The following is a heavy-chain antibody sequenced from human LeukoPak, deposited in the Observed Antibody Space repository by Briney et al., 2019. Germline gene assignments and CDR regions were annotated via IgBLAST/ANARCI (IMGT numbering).Heavy chain of an antibody. V-gene: IGHV4-61*02. CDR3: ARGGLTIPSAGPWFDP. D-gene: IGHD3-3*01. CDR2: IYTSGST. Sequence: SETLSHTCTVSGGSISSGSYYWSWIRQPAGKGLEWIGRIYTSGSTNYNPSLKSRVTVSVDTSKNQFSLKLSSVTAADTAVYYCARGGLTIPSAGPWFDPWGQGTLVTVSS. J-gene: IGHJ5*02. CDR1: GGSISSGSYY.